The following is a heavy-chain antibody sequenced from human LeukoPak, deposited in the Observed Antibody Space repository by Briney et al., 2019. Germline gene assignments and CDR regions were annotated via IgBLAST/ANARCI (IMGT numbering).Heavy chain of an antibody. CDR3: ARGRNTVITMVRGVIIKDFDY. Sequence: ASVKLSRTASGYTFTSYDINGVRQAPGQGLEWMGGMNPNSGNTGYAQKFQGRVTMTRNTSISTAYMELSSLRSEDTAVYYCARGRNTVITMVRGVIIKDFDYWGQGTLVTVSS. CDR1: GYTFTSYD. V-gene: IGHV1-8*01. CDR2: MNPNSGNT. J-gene: IGHJ4*02. D-gene: IGHD3-10*01.